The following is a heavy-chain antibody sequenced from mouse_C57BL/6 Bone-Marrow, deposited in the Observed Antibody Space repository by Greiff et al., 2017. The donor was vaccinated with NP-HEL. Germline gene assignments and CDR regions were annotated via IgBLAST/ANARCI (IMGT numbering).Heavy chain of an antibody. Sequence: VQLQQSGPGLVQPSQSLSITCTVSGFSLTSYGVHWVRQSPGKGLEWLGVIWSGGSTDYNAAFISRLSISKDNSKSQVFFKMNSLQADDTAIYYCAREGLLYAMDYWGQGTSVTVSA. CDR1: GFSLTSYG. V-gene: IGHV2-2*01. CDR2: IWSGGST. CDR3: AREGLLYAMDY. J-gene: IGHJ4*01. D-gene: IGHD1-1*01.